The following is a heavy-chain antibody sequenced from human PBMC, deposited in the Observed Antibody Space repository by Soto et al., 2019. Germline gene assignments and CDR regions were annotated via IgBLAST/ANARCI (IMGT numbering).Heavy chain of an antibody. CDR2: IKSKTDGGTT. D-gene: IGHD1-7*01. CDR3: TTHITGTTFFDY. J-gene: IGHJ4*02. Sequence: GGSLRLSCAASGFTFSNAWVSWVRQAPGKGLEWVGRIKSKTDGGTTDYAAPVKGRFTISRDDSKNTLYLQMNSLKTEDTAVYYCTTHITGTTFFDYWGQGTLVTVS. CDR1: GFTFSNAW. V-gene: IGHV3-15*01.